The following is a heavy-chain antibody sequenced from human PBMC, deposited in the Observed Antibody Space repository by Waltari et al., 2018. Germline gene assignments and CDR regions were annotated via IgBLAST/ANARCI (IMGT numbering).Heavy chain of an antibody. D-gene: IGHD3-9*01. CDR1: GGTSSSYA. CDR3: ASQYHWLSDYWYFDL. J-gene: IGHJ2*01. CDR2: IIPIFGTA. V-gene: IGHV1-69*12. Sequence: QVQLVQSGAEVKKPGSSVKVSCKASGGTSSSYAISWVRQAPGQGLEWMGGIIPIFGTANYAQKFQGRVTITADESTSTAYMELSSLRSEDTAVYYCASQYHWLSDYWYFDLWGRGTLVTVSS.